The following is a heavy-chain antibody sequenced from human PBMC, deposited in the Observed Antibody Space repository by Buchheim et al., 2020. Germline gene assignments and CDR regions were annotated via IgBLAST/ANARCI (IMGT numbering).Heavy chain of an antibody. D-gene: IGHD3-3*01. V-gene: IGHV1-18*01. CDR1: GGTFSSYA. Sequence: QVQLVQSGAEVKKPGSSVKVSCKASGGTFSSYAISWVRQAPGQGLEWMGWISAYNGNTNYAQKLQGRVTMTTDTSTSTAYMELRSLRSDDTAVYYCARDQQVDDFWSGYSPHAPYGMDVWGQGTT. CDR3: ARDQQVDDFWSGYSPHAPYGMDV. J-gene: IGHJ6*02. CDR2: ISAYNGNT.